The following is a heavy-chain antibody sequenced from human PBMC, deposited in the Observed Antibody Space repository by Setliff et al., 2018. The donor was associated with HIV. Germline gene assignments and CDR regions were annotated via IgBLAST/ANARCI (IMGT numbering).Heavy chain of an antibody. CDR3: ARHRADYVWGSYRYFNWFDP. V-gene: IGHV5-51*01. Sequence: ASVKISCKASGYIFTTYWIGWVRQMPGKGLEWMGVIYPSDSDTRYNPSFQGHVTISVDTSISTAYLQWSSLKASDTAMYYCARHRADYVWGSYRYFNWFDPWGQGTLVTVSS. CDR2: IYPSDSDT. J-gene: IGHJ5*02. CDR1: GYIFTTYW. D-gene: IGHD3-16*02.